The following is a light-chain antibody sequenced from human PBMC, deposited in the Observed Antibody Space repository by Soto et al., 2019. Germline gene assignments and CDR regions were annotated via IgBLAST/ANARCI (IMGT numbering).Light chain of an antibody. CDR3: QKYNSAPLT. CDR1: QGISNY. J-gene: IGKJ4*01. V-gene: IGKV1-27*01. Sequence: DIQITQSPSSLSASVGYRVTITCQASQGISNYYDWYQQKPGKVHRLMIYAASTLQSGVLSRLSGSGSGTDFTLNISTLQPEDVETYYCQKYNSAPLTFGGGTKVDIK. CDR2: AAS.